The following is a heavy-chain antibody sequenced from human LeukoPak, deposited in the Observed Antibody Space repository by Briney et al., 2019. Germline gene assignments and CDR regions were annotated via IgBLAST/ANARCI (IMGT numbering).Heavy chain of an antibody. J-gene: IGHJ4*02. CDR1: GFTFSSYG. V-gene: IGHV3-30*18. Sequence: GGSLRLSCAAPGFTFSSYGMHWVRQAPGKGLEWVAVISYDGSNKYYADSVKGRFTISRDNSKNTLYLQMNSLRAEDTAVYYCAKDRLRIAAAGIDYWGQGTLVTVSS. CDR2: ISYDGSNK. CDR3: AKDRLRIAAAGIDY. D-gene: IGHD6-13*01.